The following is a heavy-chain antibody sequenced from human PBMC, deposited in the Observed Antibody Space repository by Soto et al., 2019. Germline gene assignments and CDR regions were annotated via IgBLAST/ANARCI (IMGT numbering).Heavy chain of an antibody. CDR3: ASLGDYYYGMDV. J-gene: IGHJ6*02. V-gene: IGHV4-39*01. CDR1: GGSISSSSYY. D-gene: IGHD3-16*01. Sequence: SETLSLTCTVSGGSISSSSYYWGWIRQPPGKGLEWTGSIYYSGSTYYNPSLKSRVTISVDTSKNQFSLKLSSATAADTAVYYCASLGDYYYGMDVWGQGTTVTVSS. CDR2: IYYSGST.